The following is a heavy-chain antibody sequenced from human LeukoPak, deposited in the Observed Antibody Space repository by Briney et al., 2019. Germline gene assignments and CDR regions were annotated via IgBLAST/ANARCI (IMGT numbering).Heavy chain of an antibody. V-gene: IGHV3-23*01. D-gene: IGHD2-15*01. CDR1: GFTFSTYA. J-gene: IGHJ4*02. CDR3: AKERDSKGYFDY. CDR2: ISGSGDNT. Sequence: GGSLRLSCAASGFTFSTYAMSWVRQALGKELEWVSAISGSGDNTYYIDSVKGRFTISRDNSKNTLYLQMNSLRAEDTAVYYCAKERDSKGYFDYWGQGTLVTVSS.